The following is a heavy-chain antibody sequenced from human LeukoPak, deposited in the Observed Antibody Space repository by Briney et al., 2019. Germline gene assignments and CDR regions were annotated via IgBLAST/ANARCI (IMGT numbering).Heavy chain of an antibody. D-gene: IGHD3-10*01. CDR2: ISAYNGNT. CDR3: ARDRSYYGSGSL. CDR1: GYTFTSYG. J-gene: IGHJ4*02. V-gene: IGHV1-18*04. Sequence: ASVKVSCKASGYTFTSYGISWVRQAPGQGLEWMGWISAYNGNTNYAQKLQGRVSMTTDTSTSTAYMELRSLRSDDTAVYYCARDRSYYGSGSLWGQGTLVTVSS.